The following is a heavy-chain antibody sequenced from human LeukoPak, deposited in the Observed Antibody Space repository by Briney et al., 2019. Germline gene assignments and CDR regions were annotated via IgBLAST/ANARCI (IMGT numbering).Heavy chain of an antibody. D-gene: IGHD3-22*01. J-gene: IGHJ4*02. V-gene: IGHV3-23*01. CDR3: AKGSYDSSGYYYANYFDY. CDR2: ISGSGGST. CDR1: GFTFSSYG. Sequence: GGSLRLSCAASGFTFSSYGMSWVRQAPGKGLEWVSGISGSGGSTYYADSVKGRFTISRDNSKNTLYLQMNSLRAEDTAVYFCAKGSYDSSGYYYANYFDYWGQGTLVTVPS.